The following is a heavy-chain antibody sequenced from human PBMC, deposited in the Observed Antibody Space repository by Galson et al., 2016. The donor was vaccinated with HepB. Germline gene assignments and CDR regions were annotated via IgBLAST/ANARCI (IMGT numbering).Heavy chain of an antibody. CDR1: GFTFSNYY. D-gene: IGHD6-13*01. V-gene: IGHV3-11*06. Sequence: SLRLSCAASGFTFSNYYMNWIRQAPGKGLEWVSYISSSSSYTNYADSVKGRFTIPRDNTKKSLYLQMNSLRAEDTAVDYCARGSSWYFRLCDYWGQGTLVTDAS. CDR3: ARGSSWYFRLCDY. J-gene: IGHJ4*02. CDR2: ISSSSSYT.